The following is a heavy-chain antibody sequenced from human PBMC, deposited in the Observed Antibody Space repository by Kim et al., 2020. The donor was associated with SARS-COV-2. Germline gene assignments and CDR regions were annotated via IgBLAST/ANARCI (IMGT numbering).Heavy chain of an antibody. V-gene: IGHV1-18*01. Sequence: ASVKVSCKASGYTFTSYGISWVRQAPGQGLEWMGWISAYNGNTNYAQKLQGRVTMTTDTSTSTAYMELRSLRSDDTAVYYCAREACFYNCGWYDYYGMDVCGQGTTVTVSS. CDR2: ISAYNGNT. D-gene: IGHD1-1*01. CDR1: GYTFTSYG. CDR3: AREACFYNCGWYDYYGMDV. J-gene: IGHJ6*02.